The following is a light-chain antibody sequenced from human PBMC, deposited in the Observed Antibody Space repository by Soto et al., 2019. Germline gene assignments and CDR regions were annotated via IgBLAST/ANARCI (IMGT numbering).Light chain of an antibody. Sequence: QSALTQPASVSGSPGQSITISCTGTSSDVGGHDHVSWYQQHPGKAPKLMIYDVTYRPSGVSSRFSGSKSGHTASLTISGLQAEDEANYYCSSYPVTNTLVLFGAGTQLTVL. CDR3: SSYPVTNTLVL. CDR1: SSDVGGHDH. J-gene: IGLJ2*01. V-gene: IGLV2-14*03. CDR2: DVT.